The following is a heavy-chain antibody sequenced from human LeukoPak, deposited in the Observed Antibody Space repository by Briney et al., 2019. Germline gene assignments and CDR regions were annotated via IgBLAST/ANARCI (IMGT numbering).Heavy chain of an antibody. CDR3: ARATYYDSSGYWGYYFDY. CDR2: INQHGSEN. Sequence: GGSLRLSCAASGFTFSNYWMSWVRQAPGKGLEWVANINQHGSENYYVDSVRGRFTISRENAQNSLFLQMNSLRAEDTAVYYCARATYYDSSGYWGYYFDYWGQGTLVTVSS. D-gene: IGHD3-22*01. V-gene: IGHV3-7*01. J-gene: IGHJ4*02. CDR1: GFTFSNYW.